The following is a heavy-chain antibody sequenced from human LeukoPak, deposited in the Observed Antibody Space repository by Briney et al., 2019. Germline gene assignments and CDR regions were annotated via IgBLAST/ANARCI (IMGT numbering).Heavy chain of an antibody. CDR2: ISANGVAT. Sequence: PGGSLRLSCAASGFTFTNCAMSWVRQAPGKGLVWVSTISANGVATYYADSVKGRFTISRDNAKNSLYLQMNSLRAEDTAVYYCARPLDSSNNYFDYWGQGTLVTVSA. V-gene: IGHV3-23*01. J-gene: IGHJ4*02. CDR1: GFTFTNCA. D-gene: IGHD6-13*01. CDR3: ARPLDSSNNYFDY.